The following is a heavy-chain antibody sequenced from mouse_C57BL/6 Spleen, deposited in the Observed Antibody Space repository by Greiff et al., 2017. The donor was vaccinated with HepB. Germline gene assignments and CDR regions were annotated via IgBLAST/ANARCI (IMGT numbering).Heavy chain of an antibody. D-gene: IGHD2-4*01. Sequence: VQLQQPGAELVRPGTSVKLSCKASGYTFTSYWMHWVKQRPGQGLEWIGVIDPSDSYTNYNQKFKGKATLTVDTSSSTAYMQLSSLTSEDSAVYYCAGGLRHPFAYWGQGTLVTVSA. CDR2: IDPSDSYT. J-gene: IGHJ3*01. CDR1: GYTFTSYW. V-gene: IGHV1-59*01. CDR3: AGGLRHPFAY.